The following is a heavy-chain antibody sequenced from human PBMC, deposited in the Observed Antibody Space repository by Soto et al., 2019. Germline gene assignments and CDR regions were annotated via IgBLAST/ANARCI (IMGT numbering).Heavy chain of an antibody. V-gene: IGHV4-59*01. Sequence: SETLSLTCTVSGGSMSSYYWSWIRQPPGKGLEWIGFIYHSGSTNYNPSLKSRVTISIDTSKNQFSLKLSSVTAADTAVYYCARGDSSSWYYFDYWGRGTLVTVSS. CDR2: IYHSGST. D-gene: IGHD6-13*01. J-gene: IGHJ4*02. CDR3: ARGDSSSWYYFDY. CDR1: GGSMSSYY.